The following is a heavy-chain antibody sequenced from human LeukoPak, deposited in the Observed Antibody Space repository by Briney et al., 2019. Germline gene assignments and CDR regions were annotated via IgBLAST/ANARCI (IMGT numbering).Heavy chain of an antibody. CDR2: VDYSVYT. Sequence: NSSETLSLTCSVSGGSVSNTNYYWGWIRQPPGKGLEWLGSVDYSVYTYQSPSHNSRVTISVDTSKNQFSLKMTSMTPADTAVYYCARSICSGSYAFDFWGHGTLVTVSS. J-gene: IGHJ4*01. D-gene: IGHD2-15*01. CDR3: ARSICSGSYAFDF. V-gene: IGHV4-39*07. CDR1: GGSVSNTNYY.